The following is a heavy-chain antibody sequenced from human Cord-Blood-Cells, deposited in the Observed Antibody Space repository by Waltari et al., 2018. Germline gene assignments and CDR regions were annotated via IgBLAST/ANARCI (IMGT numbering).Heavy chain of an antibody. J-gene: IGHJ4*02. CDR3: ARGGGEWSADY. CDR2: INPNSGGT. CDR1: GYTFTGYY. D-gene: IGHD2-8*01. V-gene: IGHV1-2*02. Sequence: QVQLVQSGAEVKKPGASVKVSCKASGYTFTGYYMHWVRQAPGQGLEWMGWINPNSGGTNDAQKFRGRVTMTRDTSISTAYMERSRLRSDDTAVYYCARGGGEWSADYWGQGTLVTVSS.